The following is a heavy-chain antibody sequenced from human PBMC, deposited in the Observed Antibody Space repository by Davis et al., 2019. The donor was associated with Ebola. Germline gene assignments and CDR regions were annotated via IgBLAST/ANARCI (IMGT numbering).Heavy chain of an antibody. J-gene: IGHJ4*02. V-gene: IGHV1-8*01. D-gene: IGHD3-10*01. CDR2: MNPNSGNT. Sequence: ASVKVSCKASGYTFASYDINWVRQATGQGLEWMGWMNPNSGNTGYAQKFQGRVTMTRNTSISTAYMELSSLRSEDTAVYYCARGRSYYYGSGTYWGYWGQGTLVTVSS. CDR3: ARGRSYYYGSGTYWGY. CDR1: GYTFASYD.